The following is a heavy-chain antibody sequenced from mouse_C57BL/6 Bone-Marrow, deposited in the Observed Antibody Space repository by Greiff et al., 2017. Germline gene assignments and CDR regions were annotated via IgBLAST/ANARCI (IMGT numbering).Heavy chain of an antibody. CDR3: ARSGPLYRIFDY. CDR2: IYPTSGRT. D-gene: IGHD3-1*01. V-gene: IGHV1-55*01. CDR1: GYTFTSYW. J-gene: IGHJ2*01. Sequence: QVQLQQSGAELVKPGASVKLSCKASGYTFTSYWITWVKQRPGHGLEWIGDIYPTSGRTNYNEQFQGKAILTADTSSNTASMQPSILTSEDSAVFNCARSGPLYRIFDYWGQGTTLTVSS.